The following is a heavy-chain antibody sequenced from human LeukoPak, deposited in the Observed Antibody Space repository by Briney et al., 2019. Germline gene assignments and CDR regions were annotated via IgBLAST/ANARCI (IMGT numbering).Heavy chain of an antibody. D-gene: IGHD6-13*01. J-gene: IGHJ4*02. CDR3: ARSRGSSWYSQ. CDR1: GDSVSSNSSA. Sequence: SQTLSLTCDISGDSVSSNSSAWTWIRQSPSRGIEWLARTDYRSEWYKEYAVSVKSRITINTDTSKNQFSLQLNSVTPEDTAVYYCARSRGSSWYSQWGQGTLVTVSS. CDR2: TDYRSEWYK. V-gene: IGHV6-1*01.